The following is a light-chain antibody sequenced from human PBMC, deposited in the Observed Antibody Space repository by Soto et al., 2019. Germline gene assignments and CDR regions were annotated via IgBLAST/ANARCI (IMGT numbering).Light chain of an antibody. V-gene: IGKV3-20*01. CDR1: QSVSSSY. CDR2: GAS. J-gene: IGKJ2*01. CDR3: QQYCSSPEDPPRPYT. Sequence: EIVLTQSPGTLSLSPGERATLSCRASQSVSSSYLAWYQQKPGQAPRLLIYGASSRATGIPDRFSGSGSVTDCTLSISITQPEDCAVYDGQQYCSSPEDPPRPYTFGQGTKLEIK.